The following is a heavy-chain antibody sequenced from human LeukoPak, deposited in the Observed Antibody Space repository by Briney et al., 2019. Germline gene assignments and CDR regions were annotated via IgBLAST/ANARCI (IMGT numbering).Heavy chain of an antibody. V-gene: IGHV3-23*01. CDR2: ISGSGAGK. CDR3: ARGLYSGSRWYYFDY. D-gene: IGHD6-13*01. Sequence: GGSLRLSCAASGFTFSTYAMTWVRQAPGKGLEWVSSISGSGAGKFYAAPVKGRFTTSRDNSKNTLYLQMNSLRAEDTAVYYCARGLYSGSRWYYFDYWGQGTLVTVSS. J-gene: IGHJ4*02. CDR1: GFTFSTYA.